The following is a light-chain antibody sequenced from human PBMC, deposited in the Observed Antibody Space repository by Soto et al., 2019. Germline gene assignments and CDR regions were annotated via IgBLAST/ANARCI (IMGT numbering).Light chain of an antibody. Sequence: DILMTQSPDSLTVSLGERATINCKTSQSVLYTNNKNYLGWFQQKPGQPPKLLVSWASTRESGVPDRFSGSGSGTDFTLTISSLQAEDVALYYCHQYYTTPLTFDQGTKLQIK. CDR2: WAS. J-gene: IGKJ2*01. V-gene: IGKV4-1*01. CDR3: HQYYTTPLT. CDR1: QSVLYTNNKNY.